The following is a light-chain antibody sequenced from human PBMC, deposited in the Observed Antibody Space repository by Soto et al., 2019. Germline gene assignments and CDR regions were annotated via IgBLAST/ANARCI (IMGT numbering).Light chain of an antibody. J-gene: IGKJ4*01. CDR1: QSVSSY. CDR2: DAS. CDR3: QQRSNWPLT. V-gene: IGKV3-11*01. Sequence: EIVLTQSRATRSLSPGEGATLSCRASQSVSSYLAWYQQKPGQAPRLLIYDASNRATGIPARFSGSGSGTDFTLTISSLEPEDFAVYYCQQRSNWPLTFGGGTRWIS.